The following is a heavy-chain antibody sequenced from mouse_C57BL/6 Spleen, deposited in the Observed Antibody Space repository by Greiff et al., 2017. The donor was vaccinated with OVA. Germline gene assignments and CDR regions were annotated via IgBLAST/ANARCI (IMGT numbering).Heavy chain of an antibody. CDR2: ISSGGDYI. D-gene: IGHD2-4*01. J-gene: IGHJ4*01. CDR3: TYYDYDRDYAMDY. V-gene: IGHV5-9-1*02. Sequence: EVKLVESGEGLVKPGGSLKLSCAAYGFTFSSYAMSWVRQTPEKRLEWVAYISSGGDYIYYADTVKGRFTISRDNARNTLYLQMSSLKSEDTAMYYCTYYDYDRDYAMDYWGQGTSVTVSS. CDR1: GFTFSSYA.